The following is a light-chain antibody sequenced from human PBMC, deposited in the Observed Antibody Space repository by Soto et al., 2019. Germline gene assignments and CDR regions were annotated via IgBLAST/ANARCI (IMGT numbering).Light chain of an antibody. Sequence: QLVLTQPPSVSGAPGQRVTISCTGSSSNIGAGYDVHWYQQLPGTAPKLLIYGNSNRPSGVPDRFSGSKSGTSASLAITGLQAEDEADYYCQSYDSSLSGSVFGGGTKRTV. CDR3: QSYDSSLSGSV. CDR1: SSNIGAGYD. J-gene: IGLJ2*01. CDR2: GNS. V-gene: IGLV1-40*01.